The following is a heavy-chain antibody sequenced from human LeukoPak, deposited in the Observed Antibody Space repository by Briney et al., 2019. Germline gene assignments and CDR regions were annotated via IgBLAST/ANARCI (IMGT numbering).Heavy chain of an antibody. J-gene: IGHJ5*02. CDR3: ARDSVVVVAATGWFDP. D-gene: IGHD2-15*01. CDR1: GFTFSSYG. V-gene: IGHV3-33*01. CDR2: IWYDGSSK. Sequence: PGGSLRLSCAASGFTFSSYGMHWVRQAPGKGLEWVAVIWYDGSSKYYADSVKGRFTISRDNSKNTLYLQMNSLRAEDTAVYYCARDSVVVVAATGWFDPWGQGTLVTVSS.